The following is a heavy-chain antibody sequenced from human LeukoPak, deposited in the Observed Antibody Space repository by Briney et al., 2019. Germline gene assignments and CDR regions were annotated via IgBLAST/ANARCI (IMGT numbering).Heavy chain of an antibody. D-gene: IGHD2-15*01. CDR2: TPYDGSKT. CDR1: GFTFSTYG. CDR3: AKDQSIVVVVAATRGMDV. Sequence: GGSLRPSCAASGFTFSTYGMHWVRQAPGKGLEWVAATPYDGSKTYNADSVKCRFSISRDNSKNTLYLQMNSLRAEDTAVYYCAKDQSIVVVVAATRGMDVWGQGTTVTVS. J-gene: IGHJ6*02. V-gene: IGHV3-30*18.